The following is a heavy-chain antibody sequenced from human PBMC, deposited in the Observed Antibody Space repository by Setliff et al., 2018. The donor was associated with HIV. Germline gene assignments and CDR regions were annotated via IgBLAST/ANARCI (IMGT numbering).Heavy chain of an antibody. D-gene: IGHD4-17*01. V-gene: IGHV4-61*09. Sequence: SETLSLTCTVFGGSINSDSYYWTWIRQPAGKGLEWIGHIHTSGSTNYNPSLKSRVTISVDTSKNQFSLKLSSVTAADTAVYYCARQREVYGTVYYYYMDVWGKGTTVTVSS. CDR3: ARQREVYGTVYYYYMDV. CDR1: GGSINSDSYY. CDR2: IHTSGST. J-gene: IGHJ6*03.